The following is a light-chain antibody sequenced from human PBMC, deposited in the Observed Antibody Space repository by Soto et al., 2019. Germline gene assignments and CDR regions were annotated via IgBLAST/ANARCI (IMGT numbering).Light chain of an antibody. CDR3: QQYGSSSPWT. V-gene: IGKV1-5*03. J-gene: IGKJ1*01. CDR2: KAS. Sequence: DIQMTQSPSTLSASVGDRVTITCRASQSVGSWLAWYQQKPGKAPKLLIYKASSLASGVPSRFSGSGSGTEFSLTISSLQPDDFGSYHCQQYGSSSPWTFGQGTKVEIK. CDR1: QSVGSW.